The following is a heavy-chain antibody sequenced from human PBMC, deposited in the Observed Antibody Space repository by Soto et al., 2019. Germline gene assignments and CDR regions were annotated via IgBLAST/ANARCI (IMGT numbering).Heavy chain of an antibody. J-gene: IGHJ6*02. V-gene: IGHV3-23*01. CDR1: GFAFSTFP. D-gene: IGHD3-3*01. CDR2: ISGSGGST. CDR3: AKEGGITIFGVADYGLDV. Sequence: EVQLLESGGGLVQPGGSLRRSCAASGFAFSTFPMNWVRQAPGKGLEWVSAISGSGGSTYYADSVKGRFTVSRDNSKNTLYLQMNSLRAEDTAVYYCAKEGGITIFGVADYGLDVWGQGTTVTVSS.